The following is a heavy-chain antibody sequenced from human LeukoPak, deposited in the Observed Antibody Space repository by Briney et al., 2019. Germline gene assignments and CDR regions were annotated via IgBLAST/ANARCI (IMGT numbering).Heavy chain of an antibody. CDR3: ARSSASDWYFDL. CDR1: GGSISSGDYY. J-gene: IGHJ2*01. D-gene: IGHD3-10*01. CDR2: IYYSGST. V-gene: IGHV4-30-4*02. Sequence: SETLSLTCTVSGGSISSGDYYWSWSRQPPGKGLEWIGYIYYSGSTYYNPSLKSRVTISVDTSKNQFSLKLSSVTAADTAVYYCARSSASDWYFDLWGRGTLVTVSS.